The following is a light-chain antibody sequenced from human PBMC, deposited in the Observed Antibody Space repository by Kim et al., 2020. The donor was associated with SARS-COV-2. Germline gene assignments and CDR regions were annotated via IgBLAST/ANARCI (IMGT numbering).Light chain of an antibody. Sequence: GQYITISCTGTSSDVGGYNSVSWYQQHPGKAPKLMIYDSSGRASGVSNRFSGSQSGNTASLTISGLRAEDEADYYCSSHTTSSTYVFGSGTKVTVL. V-gene: IGLV2-14*03. CDR3: SSHTTSSTYV. J-gene: IGLJ1*01. CDR1: SSDVGGYNS. CDR2: DSS.